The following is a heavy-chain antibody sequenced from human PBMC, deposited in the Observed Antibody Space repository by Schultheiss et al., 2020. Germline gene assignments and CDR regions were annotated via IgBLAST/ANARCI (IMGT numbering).Heavy chain of an antibody. CDR1: GGTFSSYA. Sequence: ASVKVSCKASGGTFSSYAISWVRQAPGQGLEWMGIINPSGGSTSYAQKFQGRVTMTRDTSTSTVYMELSSLRSEDTAVYYCARDNFLDYWGQGTLVTVSS. CDR3: ARDNFLDY. J-gene: IGHJ4*02. D-gene: IGHD3-3*01. V-gene: IGHV1-46*01. CDR2: INPSGGST.